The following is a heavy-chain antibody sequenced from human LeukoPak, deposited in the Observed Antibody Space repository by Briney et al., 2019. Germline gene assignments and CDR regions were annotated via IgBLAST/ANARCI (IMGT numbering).Heavy chain of an antibody. J-gene: IGHJ4*02. CDR3: ARDGSLVRGIMYDY. CDR1: GFTFGTYW. Sequence: SGGSLRLSCAASGFTFGTYWMHWVRQAPGKGLVWVSHINNDGSCTSYADSVKGRFTISRDNAKNTLYLQMNSLRAEDTAVYYCARDGSLVRGIMYDYWGQGTLVTVPS. D-gene: IGHD3-10*01. CDR2: INNDGSCT. V-gene: IGHV3-74*01.